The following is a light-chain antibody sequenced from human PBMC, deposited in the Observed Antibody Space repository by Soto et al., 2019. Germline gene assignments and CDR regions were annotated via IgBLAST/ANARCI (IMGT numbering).Light chain of an antibody. CDR1: SSDVGGYNY. V-gene: IGLV2-14*01. CDR3: SSYTSTNSWV. J-gene: IGLJ3*02. Sequence: QSVLTQSASVSGSPGQSITISCTGTSSDVGGYNYVSWYQQHPGKAPKRIIYDVSNRPSGVSTRFSGSKSGNTASLTISGLQAEDEADYSCSSYTSTNSWVFGGGTKVTVL. CDR2: DVS.